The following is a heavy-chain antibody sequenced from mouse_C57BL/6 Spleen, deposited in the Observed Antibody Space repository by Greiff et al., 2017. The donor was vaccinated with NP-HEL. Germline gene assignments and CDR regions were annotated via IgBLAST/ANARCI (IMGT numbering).Heavy chain of an antibody. CDR2: IYPGDGDT. V-gene: IGHV1-82*01. J-gene: IGHJ2*01. Sequence: VQLQQSGPELVKPGASVKISCKASGYAFSSSWMNWVKQRPGKGLEWIGRIYPGDGDTNYNGKFKGKATLTADKSSSTAYMQLSSLTSEDSAVYFCARAEITTVVDYFDYWSQGTTLTVSS. D-gene: IGHD1-1*01. CDR3: ARAEITTVVDYFDY. CDR1: GYAFSSSW.